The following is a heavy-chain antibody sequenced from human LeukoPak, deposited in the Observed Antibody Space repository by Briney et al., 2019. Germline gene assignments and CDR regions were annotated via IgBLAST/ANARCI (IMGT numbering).Heavy chain of an antibody. CDR3: ARRSGTYHAFDI. J-gene: IGHJ3*02. CDR2: FYYTGST. Sequence: SETLSLTCTVSGGSTSSNGYYWGWIRQPPGKGLEWIGSFYYTGSTFYSPSLKSRVTISVDTSKNQFSLKLRSVTAADTAVFYCARRSGTYHAFDIWGQGTMVTVSS. CDR1: GGSTSSNGYY. V-gene: IGHV4-39*01. D-gene: IGHD1-26*01.